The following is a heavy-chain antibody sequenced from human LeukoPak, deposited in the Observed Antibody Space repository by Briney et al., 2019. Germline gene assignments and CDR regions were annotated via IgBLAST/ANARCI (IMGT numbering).Heavy chain of an antibody. D-gene: IGHD6-19*01. Sequence: PSETLSLTCTVSGYSISSGYYWGWIRQPPGKGPEWIGSIYYSGSTYYNPSLKSRVTISVDTSKNQFSLKLSSVTAADTAVYYCARAQSGYSSGWGYYYYYYMDVWGKGTTVTVSS. CDR1: GYSISSGYY. CDR3: ARAQSGYSSGWGYYYYYYMDV. V-gene: IGHV4-38-2*02. CDR2: IYYSGST. J-gene: IGHJ6*03.